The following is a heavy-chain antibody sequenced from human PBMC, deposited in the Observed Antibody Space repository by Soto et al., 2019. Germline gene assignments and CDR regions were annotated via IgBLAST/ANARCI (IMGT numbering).Heavy chain of an antibody. V-gene: IGHV4-39*01. CDR2: IYYRGNT. CDR1: GGSISSNNYS. J-gene: IGHJ5*02. CDR3: PTHTRAQGSGWPTWLGP. D-gene: IGHD6-19*01. Sequence: QLQLQESGPGLVKPSETLSLTCTVSGGSISSNNYSWAWIRQPPAKGLEWIGSIYYRGNTYHNPSLESRVTISVDTSKNQFSLKLSAVTAADTAVHYCPTHTRAQGSGWPTWLGPWGQGILVTVSS.